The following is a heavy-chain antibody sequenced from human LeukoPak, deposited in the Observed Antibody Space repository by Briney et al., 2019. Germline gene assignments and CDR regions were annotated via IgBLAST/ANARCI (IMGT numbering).Heavy chain of an antibody. J-gene: IGHJ4*02. CDR2: IWNSGSTI. CDR1: GFTFSDHY. Sequence: PGGSLRLSCAGSGFTFSDHYLSWIRQAPGKGLEWVSYIWNSGSTIYNADSVMGRFTISRDNAKNSVYLQMNSLRAEDTAVYYCARGHYGLDYWGQGTMVTVSS. CDR3: ARGHYGLDY. V-gene: IGHV3-11*01. D-gene: IGHD3-16*01.